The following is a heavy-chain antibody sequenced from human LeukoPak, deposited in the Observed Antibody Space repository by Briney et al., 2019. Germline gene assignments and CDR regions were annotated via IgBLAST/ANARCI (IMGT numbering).Heavy chain of an antibody. D-gene: IGHD6-19*01. V-gene: IGHV4-59*01. Sequence: SETLSLTCTVPGGSMSSYYWSWIRQPPGKGLEWIGYIYHSGTTNYNPSLKSRVTISVDKSKKQFSLKLNSVTAADTAVYYCARAPGVGGGPVAGTNWFDPRGQGTLVTVSS. CDR3: ARAPGVGGGPVAGTNWFDP. J-gene: IGHJ5*02. CDR1: GGSMSSYY. CDR2: IYHSGTT.